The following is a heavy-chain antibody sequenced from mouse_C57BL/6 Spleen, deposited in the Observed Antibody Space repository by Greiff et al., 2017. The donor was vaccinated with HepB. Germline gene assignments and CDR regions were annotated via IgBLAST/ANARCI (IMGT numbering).Heavy chain of an antibody. J-gene: IGHJ2*01. CDR3: ARPTELYYFDY. D-gene: IGHD1-3*01. Sequence: QVQLQQSGAELVRPGSSVKLSCKASGYTFTSYWMDWVKQRPGQGLEWIGNIYPSDSETHYNQKFKDKATLTVDKSSSTAYMQLSSLTSEDSAVYYCARPTELYYFDYWGQGTTLTVSS. V-gene: IGHV1-61*01. CDR2: IYPSDSET. CDR1: GYTFTSYW.